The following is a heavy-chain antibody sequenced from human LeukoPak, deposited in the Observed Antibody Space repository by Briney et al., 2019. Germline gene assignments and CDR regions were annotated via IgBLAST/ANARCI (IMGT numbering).Heavy chain of an antibody. CDR1: GGTLSGYA. V-gene: IGHV1-69*05. CDR2: IIPIFGTA. Sequence: GASVKVSCRASGGTLSGYAISWLRQAPGQGLEWMGRIIPIFGTANYAQKFQGRVTITTDESTSTAYMELSSLRSEDAAVYYCAREVPSQWLVDYWGQGTLVTVSS. CDR3: AREVPSQWLVDY. J-gene: IGHJ4*02. D-gene: IGHD6-19*01.